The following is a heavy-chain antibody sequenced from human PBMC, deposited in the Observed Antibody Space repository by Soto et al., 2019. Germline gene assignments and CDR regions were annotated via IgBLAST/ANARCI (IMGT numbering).Heavy chain of an antibody. J-gene: IGHJ4*02. D-gene: IGHD2-15*01. Sequence: GGSLRLSCAASGFTFSSYAMSWVRQAPGKGLEWVSAISGSGGSTYYADSVKGRFTISRDNSKNTLYLQMNSLRAEDTAVYYCAKDGPYCSGGSCPTDYWGQGTLVTVSS. CDR3: AKDGPYCSGGSCPTDY. CDR2: ISGSGGST. V-gene: IGHV3-23*01. CDR1: GFTFSSYA.